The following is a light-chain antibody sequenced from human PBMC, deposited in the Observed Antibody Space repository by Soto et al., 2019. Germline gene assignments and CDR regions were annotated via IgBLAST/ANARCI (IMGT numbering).Light chain of an antibody. CDR1: QSLSSSY. J-gene: IGKJ1*01. Sequence: EIVLSQSPGTLSLSPGERATLSCRVSQSLSSSYLAWYQQKRGQAPRLLMYGASSRATGIPDRFSGSGSGTDFTLTISRLEPEDFAVFYCQQYGSSPWTFGQGTKVDIK. V-gene: IGKV3-20*01. CDR2: GAS. CDR3: QQYGSSPWT.